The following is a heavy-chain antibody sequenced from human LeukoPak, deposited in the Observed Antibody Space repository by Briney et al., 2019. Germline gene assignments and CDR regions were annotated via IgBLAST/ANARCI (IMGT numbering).Heavy chain of an antibody. D-gene: IGHD6-19*01. V-gene: IGHV4-59*08. CDR3: ARQLRGEAVAGHLQPFDY. Sequence: SETLSLTCTVSGGSISSYYWNWIRKPPGKGLEWIRYNYYSGSTNYNHSVKSRVTISVDTSKNQFSLKLSSVTAADTAVYFCARQLRGEAVAGHLQPFDYWGQGTLVTVSS. CDR2: NYYSGST. CDR1: GGSISSYY. J-gene: IGHJ4*02.